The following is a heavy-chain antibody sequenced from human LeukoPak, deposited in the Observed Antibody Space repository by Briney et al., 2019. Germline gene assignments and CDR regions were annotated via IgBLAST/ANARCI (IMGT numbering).Heavy chain of an antibody. Sequence: GASVKVSCKASGGTFSSYAISWVRQAPGQGLEWMGGIIPIFGTANYAQKLQGRVTITADESTSTAYMELSSLRSEDTAVYYCALYKGSGSYYPIDYWGQGTLVTVSS. J-gene: IGHJ4*02. CDR1: GGTFSSYA. CDR2: IIPIFGTA. CDR3: ALYKGSGSYYPIDY. D-gene: IGHD3-10*01. V-gene: IGHV1-69*13.